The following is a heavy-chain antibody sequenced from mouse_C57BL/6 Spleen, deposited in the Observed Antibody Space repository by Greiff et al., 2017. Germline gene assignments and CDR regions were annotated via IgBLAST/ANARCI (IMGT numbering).Heavy chain of an antibody. CDR3: ARALYYDYDKGFDY. J-gene: IGHJ2*01. D-gene: IGHD2-4*01. CDR1: GYAFSSSW. V-gene: IGHV1-82*01. Sequence: LVKPGASVKISCKASGYAFSSSWMNWVKQRPGKGLEWIGRIYPGDGDTNYNGKFKGKATLTADKSSSTAYMQLSSLTSEDSAVYFCARALYYDYDKGFDYWGQGTTLTVSS. CDR2: IYPGDGDT.